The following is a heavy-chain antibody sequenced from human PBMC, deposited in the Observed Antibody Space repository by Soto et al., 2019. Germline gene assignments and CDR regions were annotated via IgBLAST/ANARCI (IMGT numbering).Heavy chain of an antibody. CDR2: IYYSGST. V-gene: IGHV4-59*01. D-gene: IGHD3-10*01. Sequence: SETLSLTCAVSGCSICSYYWSWIGQAPGRGLEWIGYIYYSGSTNYNPSLKSRVTISVDTSKNQFSLKLSSVTAADTAVYYCARDSSMVRGVIRFDPWGQGTLVTVS. J-gene: IGHJ5*02. CDR1: GCSICSYY. CDR3: ARDSSMVRGVIRFDP.